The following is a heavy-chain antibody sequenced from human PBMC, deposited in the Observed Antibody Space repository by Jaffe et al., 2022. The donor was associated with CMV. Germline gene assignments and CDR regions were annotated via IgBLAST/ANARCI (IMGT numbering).Heavy chain of an antibody. D-gene: IGHD1-26*01. J-gene: IGHJ4*02. V-gene: IGHV3-48*03. CDR3: ARVSFSGSYYDY. CDR1: GFTFSSYE. CDR2: ISSSGSTI. Sequence: EVQLVESGGGLVQPGGSLRLSCAASGFTFSSYEMNWVRQAPGKGLEWVSYISSSGSTIYYADSVKGRFTISRDNAKNSLYLQMNSLRAEDTAVYYCARVSFSGSYYDYWGQGTLVTVSS.